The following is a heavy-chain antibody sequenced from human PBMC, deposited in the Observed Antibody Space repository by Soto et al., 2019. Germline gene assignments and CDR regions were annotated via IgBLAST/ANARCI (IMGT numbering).Heavy chain of an antibody. CDR3: ASIESSGWYYFDY. CDR2: INAGNGNT. Sequence: GASVKVSCKASGFTFTSSAVHWVRQARGQRLEWMGWINAGNGNTKYSQKFQGRVTITRDTSASTAYMELSSLRSEDTAVYYCASIESSGWYYFDYWGQGTLVTVSS. V-gene: IGHV1-3*01. D-gene: IGHD6-19*01. CDR1: GFTFTSSA. J-gene: IGHJ4*02.